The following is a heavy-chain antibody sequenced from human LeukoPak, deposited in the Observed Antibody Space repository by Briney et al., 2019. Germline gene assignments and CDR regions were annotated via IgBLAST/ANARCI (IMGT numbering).Heavy chain of an antibody. CDR2: MNPNSGNT. CDR1: GYTFTSYD. CDR3: ASYYYDSSGYYYGVY. V-gene: IGHV1-8*01. J-gene: IGHJ4*02. D-gene: IGHD3-22*01. Sequence: ASVKVSCKTSGYTFTSYDINWVRQATGQGLEWVGWMNPNSGNTAYSQKFQGRVTMTRNTAISTAYMELSSLRSEDTAVYYCASYYYDSSGYYYGVYWGQGTLVTVSS.